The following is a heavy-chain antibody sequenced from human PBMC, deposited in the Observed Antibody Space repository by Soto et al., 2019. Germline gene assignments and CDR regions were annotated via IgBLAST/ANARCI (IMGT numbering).Heavy chain of an antibody. CDR3: ARWTIEEADLIDY. D-gene: IGHD6-13*01. Sequence: ASVKVSCKASGYTFTSYGISWVRQAPGQGLEWMGWISDYNGNKKYEQKLQGRVTMTTDKSTSTDYMEMRSMRSEDTAVYYCARWTIEEADLIDYWGQGTLVTVSS. CDR2: ISDYNGNK. CDR1: GYTFTSYG. V-gene: IGHV1-18*01. J-gene: IGHJ4*02.